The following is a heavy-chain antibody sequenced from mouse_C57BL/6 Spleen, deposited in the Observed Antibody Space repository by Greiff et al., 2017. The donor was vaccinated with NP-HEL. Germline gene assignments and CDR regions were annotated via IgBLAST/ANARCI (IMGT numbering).Heavy chain of an antibody. D-gene: IGHD1-1*01. CDR1: GYTFTSYW. CDR3: ARRTVVAHYYAMDY. V-gene: IGHV1-69*01. Sequence: QVQLQQPGAELVMPGASVKLSCKASGYTFTSYWMHWVKQRPGQGLEWIGEIDPSDSYTTYNQKFKGKSTLTVDKSSSTAYMQLSSLTSEDSAVYYCARRTVVAHYYAMDYWGQGTSVTVSS. CDR2: IDPSDSYT. J-gene: IGHJ4*01.